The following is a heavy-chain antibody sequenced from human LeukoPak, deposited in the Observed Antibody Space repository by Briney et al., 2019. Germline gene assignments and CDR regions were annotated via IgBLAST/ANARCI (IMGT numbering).Heavy chain of an antibody. D-gene: IGHD2-2*01. CDR3: ARLQVVPAAAANYYYYDMDV. CDR1: GYSFTSYW. V-gene: IGHV5-51*01. J-gene: IGHJ6*03. Sequence: GESLKISCKGSGYSFTSYWIGWVRQMPGKGLEWMGIIYPGDSDTRYSPSFQGQVTISADKSISTAYLQWSSLKASDTAMYYCARLQVVPAAAANYYYYDMDVWGKGTTVTISS. CDR2: IYPGDSDT.